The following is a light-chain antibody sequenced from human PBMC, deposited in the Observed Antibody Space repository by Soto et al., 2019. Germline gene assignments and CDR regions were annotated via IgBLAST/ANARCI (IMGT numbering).Light chain of an antibody. CDR2: RAS. V-gene: IGKV3-11*01. Sequence: EVVLTQSPATLYLSPGERATLSCRASQSVSRNLAWYQQKPGQAPRLLIYRASTRATGIPARFSGSGSGTDFSRSISSLLHEDFAVYYCQQRTDWHRSVGQGTKVEVK. J-gene: IGKJ1*01. CDR1: QSVSRN. CDR3: QQRTDWHRS.